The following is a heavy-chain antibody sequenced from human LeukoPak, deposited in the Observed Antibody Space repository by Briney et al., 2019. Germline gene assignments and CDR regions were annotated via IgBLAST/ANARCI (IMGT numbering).Heavy chain of an antibody. J-gene: IGHJ4*02. CDR3: VGRDFDY. CDR2: IYTSGTT. V-gene: IGHV4-61*09. Sequence: PSETLSLTCTVSGGPISSGVYYWTWIRQPAGKGLEWIGQIYTSGTTNYNPSLKSRVTISLDTSKNQFSLKLSSVTAADTAFYYCVGRDFDYWGQGTLVTVSS. CDR1: GGPISSGVYY. D-gene: IGHD1-26*01.